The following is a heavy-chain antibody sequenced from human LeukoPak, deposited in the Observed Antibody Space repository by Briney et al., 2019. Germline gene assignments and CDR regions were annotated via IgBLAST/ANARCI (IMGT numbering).Heavy chain of an antibody. Sequence: GGSLRLSCAASGFSFSSYGMHWVRQAPGKGLEWVAVIWYDGSNKYYADSVRGRFTISRDNSKNTLYLQMNSLGAEDTAVYYCARGSSIVVVVAALAYWGQGTLVTVSS. V-gene: IGHV3-33*01. CDR1: GFSFSSYG. CDR2: IWYDGSNK. J-gene: IGHJ4*02. CDR3: ARGSSIVVVVAALAY. D-gene: IGHD2-15*01.